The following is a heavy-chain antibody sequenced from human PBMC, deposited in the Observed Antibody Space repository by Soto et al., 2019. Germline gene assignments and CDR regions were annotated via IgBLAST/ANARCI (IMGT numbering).Heavy chain of an antibody. V-gene: IGHV1-46*01. CDR1: GHSFTTYY. CDR2: INPTGGST. CDR3: ATKDPSSFYGSGTYNSYYYYMDV. Sequence: ASVKVSCKASGHSFTTYYIHWVRQAPGQGLEWMGLINPTGGSTSYAQKFQGRVTMTRDTSTSTVYMELSSLRSEDTAMYYCATKDPSSFYGSGTYNSYYYYMDVWGKGTTVTVSS. D-gene: IGHD3-10*01. J-gene: IGHJ6*03.